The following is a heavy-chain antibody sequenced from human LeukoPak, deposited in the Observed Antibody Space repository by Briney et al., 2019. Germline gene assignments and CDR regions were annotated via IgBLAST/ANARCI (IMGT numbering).Heavy chain of an antibody. CDR1: GSTFTSYW. V-gene: IGHV3-74*01. J-gene: IGHJ4*02. CDR2: IKSDGRST. Sequence: PGGSLRVSCAASGSTFTSYWMHWVRQAPGKGLVWVSRIKSDGRSTGYADSVKGRFTISRDNAKNTLFLQMNSLGAEDTAVYYCAGDFYYGSGSLDYWGQGTLVTVSS. CDR3: AGDFYYGSGSLDY. D-gene: IGHD3-10*01.